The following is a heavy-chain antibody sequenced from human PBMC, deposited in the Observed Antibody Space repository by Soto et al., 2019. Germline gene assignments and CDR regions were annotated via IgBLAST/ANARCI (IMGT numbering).Heavy chain of an antibody. V-gene: IGHV1-8*01. CDR1: GYTFTSYD. D-gene: IGHD4-4*01. CDR3: ARVHSNYVGIIGHNAFDI. CDR2: MNPNSGNT. Sequence: ASVKVSCKASGYTFTSYDINWVRQATGQGLEWMGWMNPNSGNTDYAQKFQGRVTMTRNTSISTAYMELSSLRSDDTAVYYCARVHSNYVGIIGHNAFDIWGQGTMVTVSS. J-gene: IGHJ3*02.